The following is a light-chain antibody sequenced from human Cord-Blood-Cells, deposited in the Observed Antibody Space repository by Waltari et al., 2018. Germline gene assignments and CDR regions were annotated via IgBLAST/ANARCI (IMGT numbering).Light chain of an antibody. Sequence: QSALTQPATASGSPGQSITISCTGTSRDAGGYNYVSWYQQHPGNAPKLMIYDVSNRPSGVSNRFSGSKSGNTASLTISGLQAEDEADYYCSSYTSSSTLVFGGGTKLTVL. CDR3: SSYTSSSTLV. CDR2: DVS. V-gene: IGLV2-14*01. J-gene: IGLJ3*02. CDR1: SRDAGGYNY.